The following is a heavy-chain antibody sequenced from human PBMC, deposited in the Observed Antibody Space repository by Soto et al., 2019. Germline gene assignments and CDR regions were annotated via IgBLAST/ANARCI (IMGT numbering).Heavy chain of an antibody. CDR3: ARESGHDQYYGMDV. CDR1: GCTFSSDA. CDR2: ISYDGSNK. J-gene: IGHJ6*02. V-gene: IGHV3-30-3*01. D-gene: IGHD3-3*01. Sequence: PGGALRLSWAASGCTFSSDAMHGGRQAPGKGLEWVAVISYDGSNKYYADSVKGRFTISRDNSKNTLYLQMNSLRAEDTAVYYCARESGHDQYYGMDVWGQGTTVTVSS.